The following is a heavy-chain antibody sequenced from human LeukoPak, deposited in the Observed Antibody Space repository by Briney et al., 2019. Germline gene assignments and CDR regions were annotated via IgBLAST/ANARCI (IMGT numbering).Heavy chain of an antibody. D-gene: IGHD2-2*01. CDR1: GGSFSGYY. J-gene: IGHJ5*02. CDR2: INHSEST. CDR3: ARRGYCSSTCCSVYWFDP. V-gene: IGHV4-34*01. Sequence: SETLSLTCAVYGGSFSGYYWSWIRQPPVKGLEWIGEINHSESTNYNPSLKSRVTISVDTSKNQFSLKLSSVTAADTAVYYCARRGYCSSTCCSVYWFDPWGQGTLVTVSS.